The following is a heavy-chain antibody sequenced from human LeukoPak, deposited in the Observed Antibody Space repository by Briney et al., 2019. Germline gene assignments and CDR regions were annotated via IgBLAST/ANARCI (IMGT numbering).Heavy chain of an antibody. CDR2: ISSSGSTI. CDR3: AREAYDFWSGYYIDY. D-gene: IGHD3-3*01. V-gene: IGHV3-48*03. CDR1: GFTFSSYE. Sequence: GGSLRLSCAASGFTFSSYEMNWVRQAPGKGLEWVSYISSSGSTIYYADSVKGRFTISRDNAKNSLYLQMNSQRAEDTAVYYCAREAYDFWSGYYIDYWGQGTLVTVSS. J-gene: IGHJ4*02.